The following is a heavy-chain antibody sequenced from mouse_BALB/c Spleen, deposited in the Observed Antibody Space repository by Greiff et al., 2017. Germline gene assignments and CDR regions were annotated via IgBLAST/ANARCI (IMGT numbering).Heavy chain of an antibody. D-gene: IGHD2-12*01. CDR2: ISTYDGDA. V-gene: IGHV1S137*01. CDR1: GYTFTDYA. CDR3: ARENDGAWFAY. Sequence: VQLQQSGAELVRPGVSVKISCKGSGYTFTDYAMHWVKQSHAKSLEWIGVISTYDGDASYNQKFKGKATMTVDKSSSTAYMELARLTSEDSAIYYCARENDGAWFAYWGQGTLVTVSA. J-gene: IGHJ3*01.